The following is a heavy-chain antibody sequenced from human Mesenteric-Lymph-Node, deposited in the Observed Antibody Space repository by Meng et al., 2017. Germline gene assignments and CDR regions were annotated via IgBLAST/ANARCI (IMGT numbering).Heavy chain of an antibody. CDR3: ARDLGHSSGYIEYFDY. V-gene: IGHV3-7*01. Sequence: GESLKISCAASGFTFSSYEMNWVRQAPGKGLEWVANIKQDGSEKYYVDSVKGRFTISRDNAKNSLYLQMNSLRAEDTAVYYCARDLGHSSGYIEYFDYWGQGTLVTVSS. J-gene: IGHJ4*02. CDR1: GFTFSSYE. D-gene: IGHD3-22*01. CDR2: IKQDGSEK.